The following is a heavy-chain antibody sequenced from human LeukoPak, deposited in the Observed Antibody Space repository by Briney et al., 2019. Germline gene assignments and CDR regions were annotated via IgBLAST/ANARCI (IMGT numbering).Heavy chain of an antibody. Sequence: SETLSLTCAVYGGSFSGYYWSWIPHPPGKGLEGIGEINHSGSTNYNPSLKSRVTISVDTSKNQFSLKLSSVTAADTAVYYCRYYYGSGSFRPGGMDVWGQGTTVTVSS. V-gene: IGHV4-34*01. CDR2: INHSGST. CDR1: GGSFSGYY. CDR3: RYYYGSGSFRPGGMDV. J-gene: IGHJ6*02. D-gene: IGHD3-10*01.